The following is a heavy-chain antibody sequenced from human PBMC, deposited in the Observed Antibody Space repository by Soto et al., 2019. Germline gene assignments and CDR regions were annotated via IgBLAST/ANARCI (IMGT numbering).Heavy chain of an antibody. CDR3: ARDLLTQIRFPGGS. J-gene: IGHJ5*02. CDR1: GYTFTSYG. Sequence: ASVKVSCKASGYTFTSYGINWVRQAPGQGLEWMGWISANKGNTNYAQKFQGRVTMTTDTSTSTAYMELRSLRSDDTAVYYCARDLLTQIRFPGGSWGQGTLVTVSS. D-gene: IGHD3-10*01. V-gene: IGHV1-18*01. CDR2: ISANKGNT.